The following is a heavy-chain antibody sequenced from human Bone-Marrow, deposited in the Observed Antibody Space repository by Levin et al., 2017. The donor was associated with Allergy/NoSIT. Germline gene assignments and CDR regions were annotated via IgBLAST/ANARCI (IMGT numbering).Heavy chain of an antibody. V-gene: IGHV3-30*18. Sequence: PGESLKISCEASGLIFSIYGMHWVRQAPGKGLEWVAITSNDESHKYYADSVKGRFTISRDNSKNTLYLQMNSLRPEDTAVYYCAKGGSFDSWGQGTLVTVSS. J-gene: IGHJ4*02. CDR2: TSNDESHK. CDR3: AKGGSFDS. CDR1: GLIFSIYG.